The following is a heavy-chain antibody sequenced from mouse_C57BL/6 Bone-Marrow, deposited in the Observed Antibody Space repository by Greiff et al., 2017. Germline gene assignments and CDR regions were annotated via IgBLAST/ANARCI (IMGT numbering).Heavy chain of an antibody. CDR1: GFSLTSYG. Sequence: VKLQESGPGLVAPSQSLSITCTVPGFSLTSYGVSWVRQPPGKGLEWLGVIWGDGSTNYHSALISRLSISKDNSKSQVFLKLNSLQTDDTATDDCAEPNWDVGYFDVWGTGTTVTVSS. J-gene: IGHJ1*03. CDR3: AEPNWDVGYFDV. CDR2: IWGDGST. D-gene: IGHD4-1*01. V-gene: IGHV2-3*01.